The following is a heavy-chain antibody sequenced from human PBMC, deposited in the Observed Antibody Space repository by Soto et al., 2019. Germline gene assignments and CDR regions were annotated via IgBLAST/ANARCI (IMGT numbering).Heavy chain of an antibody. V-gene: IGHV4-59*01. J-gene: IGHJ2*01. CDR3: ARVSTRIAARFWYFDL. CDR2: IYYSGST. D-gene: IGHD6-6*01. Sequence: QVQLQESGPGLVKPSETLSLTCTVSGGSISSYYWSWIRQPPGKGLEWIGYIYYSGSTNYNPSLKSRVTISLDTSKNQFSLKLSSVTAADTAVYYCARVSTRIAARFWYFDLWGRGTLVTVSS. CDR1: GGSISSYY.